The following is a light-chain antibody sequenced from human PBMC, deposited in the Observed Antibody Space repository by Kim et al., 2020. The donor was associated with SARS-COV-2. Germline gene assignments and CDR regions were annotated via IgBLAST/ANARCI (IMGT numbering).Light chain of an antibody. J-gene: IGKJ3*01. CDR2: WAS. CDR3: QQYYSTLT. CDR1: QSVLYSSNNENY. V-gene: IGKV4-1*01. Sequence: DIVMTQSPDSLAVSLGERATINCKSSQSVLYSSNNENYLAWYQQKPGQPPKLLIYWASTRESGVPDRFSGSGSGTDFTLTISSLQAEDVAVYYCQQYYSTLTFGPGTKVDIK.